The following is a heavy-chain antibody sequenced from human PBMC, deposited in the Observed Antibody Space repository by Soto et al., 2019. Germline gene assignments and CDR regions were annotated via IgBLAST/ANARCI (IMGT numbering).Heavy chain of an antibody. J-gene: IGHJ4*02. CDR2: MNPNSGNT. CDR1: GYTFTSYG. D-gene: IGHD6-19*01. Sequence: ASVKVSCKASGYTFTSYGISWVRQAPGQGLESMGWMNPNSGNTGYAQKFQGRVTMTRNTSISTAYMELSSLRSEDTAVYYCAREVVGAVAGWGQGTLVTVSS. CDR3: AREVVGAVAG. V-gene: IGHV1-8*02.